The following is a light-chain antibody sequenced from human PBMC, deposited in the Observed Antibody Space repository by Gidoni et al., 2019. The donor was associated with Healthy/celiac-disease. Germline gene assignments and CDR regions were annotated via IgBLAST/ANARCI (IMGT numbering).Light chain of an antibody. CDR2: ENN. J-gene: IGLJ1*01. CDR3: GTWDSSLSAFDV. CDR1: SSNIGNNY. V-gene: IGLV1-51*02. Sequence: QSVLTQPPSVSAAPGQKVTISCSGSSSNIGNNYVSWYQQLPGTAPKLLIYENNKRPSGSPDRFSGSKSGTSATLGITGLQTGDEADYYCGTWDSSLSAFDVFGTGTKVTVL.